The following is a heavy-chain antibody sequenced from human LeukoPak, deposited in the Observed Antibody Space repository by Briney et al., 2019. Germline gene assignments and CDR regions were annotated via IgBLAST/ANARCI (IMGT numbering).Heavy chain of an antibody. Sequence: SSVKVSCKASGGTFSSYAISWVRQAPGQGLEWMGWISAYNGNTNYAQKLQGRVTMTTDTSTSTAYMELRSLRSDDTAVYYCARDGSSPFGEPINAFDIWGQGTMVTVSS. D-gene: IGHD6-13*01. CDR3: ARDGSSPFGEPINAFDI. CDR1: GGTFSSYA. CDR2: ISAYNGNT. V-gene: IGHV1-18*01. J-gene: IGHJ3*02.